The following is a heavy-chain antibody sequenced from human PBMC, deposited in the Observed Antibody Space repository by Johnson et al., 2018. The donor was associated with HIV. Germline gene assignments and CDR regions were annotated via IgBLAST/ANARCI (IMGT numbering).Heavy chain of an antibody. CDR3: ARDVGYMGAFYAFDV. CDR1: GFSFSRYW. D-gene: IGHD1-26*01. Sequence: VQLVESGGGVVQRGGSLRLSCGASGFSFSRYWMTWVRQAPGKGLEWVANIKPDGSEKYYVDSVKGRFTISRDNAKNSLYLQMNSLRAEDTAVYYCARDVGYMGAFYAFDVWGQGTMVTVSS. J-gene: IGHJ3*01. CDR2: IKPDGSEK. V-gene: IGHV3-7*01.